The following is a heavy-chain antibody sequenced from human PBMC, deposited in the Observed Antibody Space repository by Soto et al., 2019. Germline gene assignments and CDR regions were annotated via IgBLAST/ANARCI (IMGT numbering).Heavy chain of an antibody. D-gene: IGHD2-21*02. CDR2: INHSGST. V-gene: IGHV4-34*01. CDR1: GGSFSGYY. Sequence: QVQLQQWGAGLLKPSETLSLTCAVYGGSFSGYYWSWIRQPPGKGLEWIGEINHSGSTNYNPSLKSRVTISVDTSKHQLSLKLSSVTAADTAVYYCARVGGGDLPVDYWGQGTLVTVSS. CDR3: ARVGGGDLPVDY. J-gene: IGHJ4*02.